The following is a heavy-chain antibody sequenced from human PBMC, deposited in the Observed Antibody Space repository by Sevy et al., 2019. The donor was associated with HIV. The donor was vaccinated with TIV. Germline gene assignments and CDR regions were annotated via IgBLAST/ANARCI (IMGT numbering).Heavy chain of an antibody. D-gene: IGHD3-10*01. CDR3: AKDIPGWSGFDY. Sequence: QLGGSLRLSCAASGFTFDDYTMNWVRQVPGKGLEWVSLITWDAAKKDYADSVKGRFTVSRDNSENSLYLQMNSLRTEDTALYFCAKDIPGWSGFDYWGQGTLVTVSS. J-gene: IGHJ4*02. V-gene: IGHV3-43*01. CDR1: GFTFDDYT. CDR2: ITWDAAKK.